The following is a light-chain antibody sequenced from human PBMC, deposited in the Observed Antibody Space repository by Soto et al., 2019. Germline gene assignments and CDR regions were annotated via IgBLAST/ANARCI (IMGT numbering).Light chain of an antibody. CDR1: SSDVGGYNY. CDR2: EVN. Sequence: QSALTQPASVSGSPGQSITISCTGTSSDVGGYNYVSWYQQHPGKVPKLMIYEVNNRPSGVSNRFSGSKSGNTASLTISGLQAEDEADYYCSSYTTSRTLVFGTGTKVTVL. V-gene: IGLV2-14*01. CDR3: SSYTTSRTLV. J-gene: IGLJ1*01.